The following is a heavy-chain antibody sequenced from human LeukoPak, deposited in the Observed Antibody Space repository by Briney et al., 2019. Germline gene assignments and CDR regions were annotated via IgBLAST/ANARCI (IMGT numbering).Heavy chain of an antibody. V-gene: IGHV3-21*01. Sequence: GGSLRLSCAASGFTFSSYSMKWVRQAPGKGLEWVSFISSSSSYIYYADSVKGRFTISRDNAKNSLYLQMNSLRAEDTAVYYCARGTMFPYYFDYWGQGILVTVSS. CDR2: ISSSSSYI. CDR3: ARGTMFPYYFDY. J-gene: IGHJ4*02. D-gene: IGHD3-10*02. CDR1: GFTFSSYS.